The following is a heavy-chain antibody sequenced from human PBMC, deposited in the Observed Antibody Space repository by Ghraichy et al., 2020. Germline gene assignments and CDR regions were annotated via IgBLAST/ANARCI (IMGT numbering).Heavy chain of an antibody. CDR1: GFTFSSYA. Sequence: GGSLRLSCAASGFTFSSYAMTWVRQAPGKGLEWVSAISGSGDSTQYADSVKGRFIIARDNSKNTLYLQMHSLRVEDTAVYYCAKSPYSSPGWRFDPWGQGVLVTVSS. D-gene: IGHD2-21*01. J-gene: IGHJ5*02. V-gene: IGHV3-23*01. CDR3: AKSPYSSPGWRFDP. CDR2: ISGSGDST.